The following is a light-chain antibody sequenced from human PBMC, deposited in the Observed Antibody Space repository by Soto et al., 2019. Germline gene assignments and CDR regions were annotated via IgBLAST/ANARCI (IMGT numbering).Light chain of an antibody. CDR3: QKYSSVPV. J-gene: IGKJ3*01. CDR1: QGIRNF. Sequence: DIQMTQSPTSLSASVGDRVTITCRASQGIRNFVAWYQQKPGKAPKLLIYAASTLQSGVPSRFSGSGSGTDFTLTIHSLQPGDVATYSCQKYSSVPVFGPGTKVEIK. V-gene: IGKV1-27*01. CDR2: AAS.